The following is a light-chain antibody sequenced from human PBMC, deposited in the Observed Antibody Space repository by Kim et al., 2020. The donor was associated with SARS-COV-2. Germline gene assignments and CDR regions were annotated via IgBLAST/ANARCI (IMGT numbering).Light chain of an antibody. CDR2: EDN. Sequence: NFMLTQLHSVSESPGKTVTISCTRTSGFIASDYVQWYQQRPGSSPTTVIYEDNVSPSGVPDRFSGSIDRSSNTASLTISGLETEDEADYYCQSFAGSAWVFGGGTQLTVL. CDR1: SGFIASDY. CDR3: QSFAGSAWV. J-gene: IGLJ3*02. V-gene: IGLV6-57*01.